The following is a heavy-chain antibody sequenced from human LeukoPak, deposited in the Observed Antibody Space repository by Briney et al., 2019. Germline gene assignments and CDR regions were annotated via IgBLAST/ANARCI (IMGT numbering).Heavy chain of an antibody. D-gene: IGHD2-15*01. J-gene: IGHJ3*02. CDR3: ARDRCSGGSCQDDAFDI. CDR1: GFTFSSYD. V-gene: IGHV3-13*01. CDR2: IGTAGDT. Sequence: GGSLRLSCAASGFTFSSYDMHWVRQATGKGLEWVSAIGTAGDTYYPGSVKGRFTISRENDKNSLYLQMNSLRAEDTAVYYCARDRCSGGSCQDDAFDIWGQGTMVTVSS.